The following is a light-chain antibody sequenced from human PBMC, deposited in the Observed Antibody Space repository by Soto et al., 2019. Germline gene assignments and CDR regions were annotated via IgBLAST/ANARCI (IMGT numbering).Light chain of an antibody. CDR3: CSYTSSITCT. V-gene: IGLV2-23*01. J-gene: IGLJ2*01. CDR2: ETR. Sequence: QSALTQPASVSGSPGQSITISCTGTSSDVGNYNLVSWYQHHPRKAPSLIIFETRKRPSGVSDRFSGSNSGNTASRTISRQPGDDEANYCCCSYTSSITCTFGGGTKLTVL. CDR1: SSDVGNYNL.